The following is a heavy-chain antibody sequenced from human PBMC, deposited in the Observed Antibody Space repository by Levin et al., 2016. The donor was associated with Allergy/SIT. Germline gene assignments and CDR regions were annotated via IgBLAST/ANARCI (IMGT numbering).Heavy chain of an antibody. CDR1: GGAMSSTSYY. CDR2: IYYSGTT. J-gene: IGHJ4*02. CDR3: VRHSTGTTDY. V-gene: IGHV4-39*01. Sequence: SETLSLTCTVSGGAMSSTSYYWGWIRQPPGTGLEWIGSIYYSGTTNYNPSLKSRVTISVDTSKNQFSLKLSSVTAADTAVYYCVRHSTGTTDYWGQGILVTVSS. D-gene: IGHD1-1*01.